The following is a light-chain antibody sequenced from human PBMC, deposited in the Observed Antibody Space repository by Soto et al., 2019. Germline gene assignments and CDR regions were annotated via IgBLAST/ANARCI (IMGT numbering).Light chain of an antibody. V-gene: IGKV1-27*01. CDR2: AAS. CDR1: QGNYNY. J-gene: IGKJ5*01. CDR3: QNYNRAPPIT. Sequence: IQVTQSPSSLSASVGDRVTITCRVRQGNYNYLAWYQQKPGKVPKLLIFAASTLESGVPSRFSGSGSGTDFTLTISSLQPEDVATYFCQNYNRAPPITFGQGTRLEIK.